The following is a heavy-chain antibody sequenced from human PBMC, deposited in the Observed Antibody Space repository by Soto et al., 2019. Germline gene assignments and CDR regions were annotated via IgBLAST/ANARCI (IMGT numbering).Heavy chain of an antibody. CDR1: GGTFSRHA. Sequence: QVQLVQSGAEVRKPGSSVKVSCKASGGTFSRHAISWVRQSPGQGLEWMGGIIPIFGTANHAQKFQGRVTIIEDESTGVVYMDLSSLRSEDTAMYYCARGWGYDSNDYYYAYWGQGTLV. CDR3: ARGWGYDSNDYYYAY. D-gene: IGHD3-22*01. J-gene: IGHJ4*02. CDR2: IIPIFGTA. V-gene: IGHV1-69*01.